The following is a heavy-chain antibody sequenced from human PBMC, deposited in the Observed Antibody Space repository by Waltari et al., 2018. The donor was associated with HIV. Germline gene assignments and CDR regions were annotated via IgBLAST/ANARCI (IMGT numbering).Heavy chain of an antibody. CDR1: GFSFSPYG. D-gene: IGHD3-10*01. Sequence: LVESGGGVVQPGKSLTLSCAAAGFSFSPYGFHCVRQVPGKGLEWVALIWFDGSKEFYADAVKGRFTISRDNSKNTLYLQMNSLRDEDTALYHCARENDPSGSYYYNAFDIWGQGTTVTVSS. J-gene: IGHJ3*02. V-gene: IGHV3-33*01. CDR2: IWFDGSKE. CDR3: ARENDPSGSYYYNAFDI.